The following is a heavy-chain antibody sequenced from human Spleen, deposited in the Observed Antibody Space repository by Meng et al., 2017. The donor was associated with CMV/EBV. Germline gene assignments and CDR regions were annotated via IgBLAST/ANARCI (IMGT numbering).Heavy chain of an antibody. J-gene: IGHJ4*02. CDR2: IYTSGST. CDR1: GGSISSFY. D-gene: IGHD6-13*01. CDR3: TYSSSWLTHPLFDY. V-gene: IGHV4-4*07. Sequence: HVHLQQLGPELLKPSEPRSLPCTVSGGSISSFYWSWIRQPAGKGLEWIGRIYTSGSTNYNPSLKSRVTMSVDTSKNQFSLKLSSVTAADTAVYYCTYSSSWLTHPLFDYWGQGTLVTVSS.